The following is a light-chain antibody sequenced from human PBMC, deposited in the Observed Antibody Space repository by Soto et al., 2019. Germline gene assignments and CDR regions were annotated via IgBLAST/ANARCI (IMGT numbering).Light chain of an antibody. J-gene: IGKJ1*01. CDR1: QTGSSKY. V-gene: IGKV3D-20*02. CDR3: QQRYNWPWT. CDR2: GAS. Sequence: IVLTQSPGTVSLSPGERAPLSCSASQTGSSKYLAWYQQKPGQAPRLLIYGASTRATGIPARFSGSGSGTDCTLAISGLEPEDVAVYYCQQRYNWPWTLVQGTKVDI.